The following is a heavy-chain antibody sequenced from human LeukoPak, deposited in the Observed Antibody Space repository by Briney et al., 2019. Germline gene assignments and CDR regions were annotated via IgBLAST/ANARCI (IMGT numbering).Heavy chain of an antibody. CDR1: GGSISSGSYY. CDR2: IYYSGST. V-gene: IGHV4-61*02. Sequence: SETLSLTCTVSGGSISSGSYYWNWIRQPAGGGLEWIGRIYYSGSTNYNPSLKSRVTISVDTSKNQFSLKLSSVTAADTAVYYCARHRVQGDTAMGDYWGQGTLVTVSS. J-gene: IGHJ4*02. D-gene: IGHD5-18*01. CDR3: ARHRVQGDTAMGDY.